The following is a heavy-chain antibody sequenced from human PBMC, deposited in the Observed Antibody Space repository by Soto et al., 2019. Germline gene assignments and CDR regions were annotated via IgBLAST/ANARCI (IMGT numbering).Heavy chain of an antibody. Sequence: EVQLVESGGGLVQPGGSLRLSCAASGFTFSSYSMNWVRQAPGKGLEWVSYISSSSTTIYYADSVKGRFTISRDNAKKSLYLQMNSLRDEDTAVYYCARDWLSSGSYFHYWGQGPLVTVSS. CDR1: GFTFSSYS. D-gene: IGHD1-26*01. CDR3: ARDWLSSGSYFHY. CDR2: ISSSSTTI. V-gene: IGHV3-48*02. J-gene: IGHJ4*02.